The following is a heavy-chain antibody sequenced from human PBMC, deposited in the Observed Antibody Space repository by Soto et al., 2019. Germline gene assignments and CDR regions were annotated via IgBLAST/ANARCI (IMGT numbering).Heavy chain of an antibody. CDR3: AREKYSSSGTFDY. D-gene: IGHD6-6*01. V-gene: IGHV1-8*01. J-gene: IGHJ4*02. CDR2: MNTDTGNT. CDR1: GYTFSSYD. Sequence: QVPLVQSGAEVKKPGASVKVSCKASGYTFSSYDINWVRQAPGQGLEWMGWMNTDTGNTGYAQKFQGRVTMTRDTSITTAYMELSGLRCQDTAVYYCAREKYSSSGTFDYWGQGSLVTVSS.